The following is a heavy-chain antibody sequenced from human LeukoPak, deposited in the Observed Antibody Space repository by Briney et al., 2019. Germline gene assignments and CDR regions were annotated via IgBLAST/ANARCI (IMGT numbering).Heavy chain of an antibody. CDR1: GGSISSGGYS. CDR3: ARERVGDATILDY. V-gene: IGHV4-61*02. CDR2: IYTSGST. Sequence: SETLSLTCAVSGGSISSGGYSWSWIRQPAGQGLEWIVRIYTSGSTNYTPSLKSRVTMSVDTSKNQFSLKLRSVTAADTAVYYCARERVGDATILDYWGQGTLVTVSS. D-gene: IGHD2-21*02. J-gene: IGHJ4*02.